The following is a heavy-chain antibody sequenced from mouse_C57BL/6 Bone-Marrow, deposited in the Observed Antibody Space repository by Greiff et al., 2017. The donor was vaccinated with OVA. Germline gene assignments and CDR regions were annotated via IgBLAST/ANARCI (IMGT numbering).Heavy chain of an antibody. J-gene: IGHJ4*01. CDR3: ARNPFYYGNSRYAMDY. V-gene: IGHV2-9-1*01. CDR1: GFSLTSYA. Sequence: VQVVESGPGLVAPSQSLSITCTVSGFSLTSYAISWVRQPPGKGLEWLGVIWTGGGTNYNSALKSRLSISKDNSKSQVFLKMNSLQTDDTARYYCARNPFYYGNSRYAMDYWGQGTSVTVSS. CDR2: IWTGGGT. D-gene: IGHD2-1*01.